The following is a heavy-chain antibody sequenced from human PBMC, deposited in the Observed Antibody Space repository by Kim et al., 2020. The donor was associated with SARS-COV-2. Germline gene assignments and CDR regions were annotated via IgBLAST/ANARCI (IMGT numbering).Heavy chain of an antibody. J-gene: IGHJ4*02. V-gene: IGHV1-24*01. Sequence: DGETIYAQKFQGRVTMTEDTSTDTAYMELSSLRSEDTAVYYCATDSGYSIWGQGTLVTVSS. CDR3: ATDSGYSI. D-gene: IGHD1-26*01. CDR2: DGET.